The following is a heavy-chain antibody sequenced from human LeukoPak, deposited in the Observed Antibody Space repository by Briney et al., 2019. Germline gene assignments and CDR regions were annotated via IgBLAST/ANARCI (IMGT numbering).Heavy chain of an antibody. J-gene: IGHJ3*02. CDR1: GGSISSYY. Sequence: SETLSLTCTVSGGSISSYYWSWIRQPPGKGLEWIGYIYYSGSTNYNPSLKSRVTISVDTSKNQFSLKLSSVTAADTAVYYCARARLNYYDSPDAFDIWGQGTMVTVSS. CDR3: ARARLNYYDSPDAFDI. V-gene: IGHV4-59*08. D-gene: IGHD3-22*01. CDR2: IYYSGST.